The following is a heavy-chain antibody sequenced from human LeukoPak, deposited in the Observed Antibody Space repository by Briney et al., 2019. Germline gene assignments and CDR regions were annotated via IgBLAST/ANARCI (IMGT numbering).Heavy chain of an antibody. Sequence: PSETLSLICAVYGGSFSGYYWSWIRQPPGKGLEWIGEINHSGSTNYNPSLKSRVIISVDTSKNQFSLKLSSVTAADTAVYYCARGGSPLYCSSTSCYRPSPGGYHYYGMDVWGQGTTVTVSS. CDR3: ARGGSPLYCSSTSCYRPSPGGYHYYGMDV. CDR2: INHSGST. V-gene: IGHV4-34*01. CDR1: GGSFSGYY. D-gene: IGHD2-2*01. J-gene: IGHJ6*02.